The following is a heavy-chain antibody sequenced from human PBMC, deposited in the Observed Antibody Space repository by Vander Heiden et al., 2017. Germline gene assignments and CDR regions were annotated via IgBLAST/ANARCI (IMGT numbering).Heavy chain of an antibody. CDR2: INTYNGIT. CDR3: ATYSSLIPDY. J-gene: IGHJ4*02. V-gene: IGHV1-18*01. Sequence: QVQLVQSGAEVKKPGDSVKISCQASGYTSNNYGFTWVRQAPGQGRECMGRINTYNGITHYAQNVQGRVTMTADTSTTTAYMELRSLRSDDTAVYYCATYSSLIPDYWGQGTLVTVSA. CDR1: GYTSNNYG. D-gene: IGHD6-13*01.